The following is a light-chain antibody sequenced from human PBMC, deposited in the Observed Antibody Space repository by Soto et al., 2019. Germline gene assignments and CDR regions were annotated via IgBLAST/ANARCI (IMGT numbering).Light chain of an antibody. V-gene: IGLV2-14*01. J-gene: IGLJ2*01. Sequence: QSALTQPASVSGSPGQSITISCTGTSSDVGTYDFVSWYQQHPGKAPKLMIYDVSNRPSGVSYRFSGSKYGDTASLSISGLQAEDEAVYYCSSYTSSNTVLFGGGTKVTVL. CDR1: SSDVGTYDF. CDR3: SSYTSSNTVL. CDR2: DVS.